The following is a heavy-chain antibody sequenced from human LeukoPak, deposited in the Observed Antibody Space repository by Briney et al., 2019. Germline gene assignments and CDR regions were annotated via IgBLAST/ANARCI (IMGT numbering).Heavy chain of an antibody. J-gene: IGHJ5*02. D-gene: IGHD5-18*01. CDR3: ARDIPGGASFLDQ. CDR1: GFTFNNYW. V-gene: IGHV3-7*01. Sequence: GGSLRLSCAASGFTFNNYWMTWGRQAPGKGLGWVAHIHESGSYQNYVDSVRGRFTVSRDNTKRVLYLQMDSLRAEDTAVYYCARDIPGGASFLDQWGQGTLVTVSS. CDR2: IHESGSYQ.